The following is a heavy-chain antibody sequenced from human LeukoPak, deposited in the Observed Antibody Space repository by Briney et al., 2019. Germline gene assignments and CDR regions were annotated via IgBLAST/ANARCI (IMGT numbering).Heavy chain of an antibody. V-gene: IGHV4-4*07. CDR2: IYTSGST. D-gene: IGHD4-17*01. J-gene: IGHJ4*02. CDR1: GGSISSYY. CDR3: ARHTSYGGNSAFGD. Sequence: SETLSLTCTVSGGSISSYYWSWIRQPAGKGLEWIGRIYTSGSTNYNPSLKSRVTMSVDTSKNHFSLKLYSVTAADTAVYYCARHTSYGGNSAFGDWGQGTLVTVSS.